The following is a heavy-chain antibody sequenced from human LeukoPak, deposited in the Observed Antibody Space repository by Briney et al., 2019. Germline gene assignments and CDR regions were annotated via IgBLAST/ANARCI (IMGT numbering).Heavy chain of an antibody. Sequence: GESLKISCKGSGYSFTSYWIGWVRQMSGKGLEWMGIIYPGDSDTRYSPSFQGQVTISADKPISTAYLQWSSLKASDTAMYYCARFHSNSGSYYLDPWGQGTLVTASS. CDR2: IYPGDSDT. CDR1: GYSFTSYW. J-gene: IGHJ5*02. CDR3: ARFHSNSGSYYLDP. D-gene: IGHD1-26*01. V-gene: IGHV5-51*01.